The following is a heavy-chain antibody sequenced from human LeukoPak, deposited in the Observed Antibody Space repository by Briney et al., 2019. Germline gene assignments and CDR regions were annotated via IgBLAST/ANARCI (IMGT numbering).Heavy chain of an antibody. CDR3: AKDQSIAVAGTPGY. CDR2: ISDSGGST. J-gene: IGHJ4*02. D-gene: IGHD6-19*01. CDR1: GFTFSSYA. V-gene: IGHV3-23*01. Sequence: RPGGSLRLSCAASGFTFSSYAMSWVRQAPGKGLEWVSAISDSGGSTYYADSVKGRFTISRDNSKNTLYLQMNSLRAEDTAVYYCAKDQSIAVAGTPGYWGQGTLVTVSS.